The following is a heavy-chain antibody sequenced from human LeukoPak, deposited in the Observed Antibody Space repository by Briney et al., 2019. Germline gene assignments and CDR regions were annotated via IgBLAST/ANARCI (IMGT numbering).Heavy chain of an antibody. CDR3: ARGWSYYYDSGSYAHAFDI. CDR1: GYTFTSCD. D-gene: IGHD3-10*01. J-gene: IGHJ3*02. Sequence: ASVKVSCKASGYTFTSCDINWVRQATGQGLEWMGWMNPNSGNTGYAQKFQGRVTMTRNTSISTAYMELSSLRSEDTAVYYCARGWSYYYDSGSYAHAFDIWGQGTMVTVSS. CDR2: MNPNSGNT. V-gene: IGHV1-8*01.